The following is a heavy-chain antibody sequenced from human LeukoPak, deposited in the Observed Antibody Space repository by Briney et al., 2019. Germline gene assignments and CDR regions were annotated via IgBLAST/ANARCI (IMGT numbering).Heavy chain of an antibody. D-gene: IGHD2-15*01. Sequence: GGSLRLSCAASGFTFSNYAMHWVRQAPGKGLEWVAIISYDGGNKYYADSVKGRFTISRDNSKNTLYLQMNSLRVEDTAVYYCARALGYCSGGSCYPDAFDIWGQGTMVTVSS. CDR2: ISYDGGNK. CDR1: GFTFSNYA. CDR3: ARALGYCSGGSCYPDAFDI. J-gene: IGHJ3*02. V-gene: IGHV3-30*03.